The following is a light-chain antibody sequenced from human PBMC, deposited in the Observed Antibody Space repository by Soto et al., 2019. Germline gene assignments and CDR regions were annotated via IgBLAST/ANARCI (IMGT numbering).Light chain of an antibody. CDR1: SSNIGAGYD. Sequence: QSVLTQPPSVSGAPGQRVTISCTGSSSNIGAGYDVHWYQQLPGTAPKLLIYGNSNRPSGVPDRFSGSKSGTSASLAITGLQAYDEADFYCQSYDNSLSASVFGGGTKLTVL. J-gene: IGLJ2*01. CDR2: GNS. V-gene: IGLV1-40*01. CDR3: QSYDNSLSASV.